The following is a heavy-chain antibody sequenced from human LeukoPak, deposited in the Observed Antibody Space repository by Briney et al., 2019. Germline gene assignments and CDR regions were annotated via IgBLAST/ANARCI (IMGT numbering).Heavy chain of an antibody. CDR2: ISGSGGST. Sequence: GGSLRLSCAASGFTFSSYAMSWVRQAPGKRLEWVSAISGSGGSTYYADSVKGRFTISRDNSKNTLYLQMNSLRAEDTAVYYCARDLFYPRGYSYGYDYWGQGTLVTVSS. D-gene: IGHD5-18*01. J-gene: IGHJ4*02. CDR1: GFTFSSYA. CDR3: ARDLFYPRGYSYGYDY. V-gene: IGHV3-23*01.